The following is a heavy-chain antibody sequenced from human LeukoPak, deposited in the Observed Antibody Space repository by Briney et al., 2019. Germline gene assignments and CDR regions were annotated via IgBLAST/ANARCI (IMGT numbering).Heavy chain of an antibody. D-gene: IGHD6-19*01. CDR2: ISGSGGST. CDR3: AKEPRKRTGYSSGWYERY. J-gene: IGHJ4*02. CDR1: GFTFSSYP. Sequence: AGGSLRLSCKASGFTFSSYPMDWVRQAPGKGLEWVSAISGSGGSTYYADSVKGRFTISRDDSKNTLYLQMNSLRAEDTAVYYCAKEPRKRTGYSSGWYERYWGQGTLVTVSS. V-gene: IGHV3-23*01.